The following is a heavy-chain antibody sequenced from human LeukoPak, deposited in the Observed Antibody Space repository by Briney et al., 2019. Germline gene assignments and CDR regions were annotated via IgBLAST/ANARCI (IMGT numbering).Heavy chain of an antibody. Sequence: SETLSLTCTVSGGSISSYYWSWIRQPPVKGLEWIGEINHSGSTNYNPSLKSRVTISVDTSKNQFSLKLSSVTAADTAVYYCARGATMIAYYYYGMDVWGQGTTVTVSS. CDR2: INHSGST. J-gene: IGHJ6*02. V-gene: IGHV4-34*01. CDR3: ARGATMIAYYYYGMDV. CDR1: GGSISSYY. D-gene: IGHD3-22*01.